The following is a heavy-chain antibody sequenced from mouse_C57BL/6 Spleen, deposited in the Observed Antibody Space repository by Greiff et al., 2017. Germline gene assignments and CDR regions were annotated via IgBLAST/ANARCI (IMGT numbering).Heavy chain of an antibody. D-gene: IGHD1-1*01. Sequence: QVQLQQPGAELVKPGASVKVSCKASGYTFTSYWMHWVKQRPGQGLEWIGRIHPSDSDTNYNQKFKGKATLTVDKSSSTAYMQLSSLTSEDSAVYYCARRAKVVARGDFDYWGQGTTLTVSS. J-gene: IGHJ2*01. CDR1: GYTFTSYW. V-gene: IGHV1-74*01. CDR2: IHPSDSDT. CDR3: ARRAKVVARGDFDY.